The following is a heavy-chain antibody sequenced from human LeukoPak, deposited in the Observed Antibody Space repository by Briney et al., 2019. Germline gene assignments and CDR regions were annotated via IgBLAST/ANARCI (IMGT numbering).Heavy chain of an antibody. D-gene: IGHD1-26*01. J-gene: IGHJ3*02. Sequence: GGSLRLSCAASGFTFSSYGMHWVRQAPGKGLEWVAFIRYDGSNKYYADSVKGRFTISRDNSKNTLYLQMNSLRAEDTAVYYCQVGATIQGAFDIWGQGTMVTVSS. V-gene: IGHV3-30*02. CDR3: QVGATIQGAFDI. CDR2: IRYDGSNK. CDR1: GFTFSSYG.